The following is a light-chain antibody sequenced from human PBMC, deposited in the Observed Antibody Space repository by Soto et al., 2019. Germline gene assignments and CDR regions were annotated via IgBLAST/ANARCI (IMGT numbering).Light chain of an antibody. J-gene: IGKJ4*01. CDR1: QSVTTY. Sequence: EIVLTQYPVTLYLSTGERVTLSCSASQSVTTYLAWYQQNPGQAPKLLIYDASKRATGIPARFSGGGSGTYFTLTISSLEPEDVAEYYCQQRTTRPLTFGGGTKVEIK. CDR2: DAS. CDR3: QQRTTRPLT. V-gene: IGKV3-11*01.